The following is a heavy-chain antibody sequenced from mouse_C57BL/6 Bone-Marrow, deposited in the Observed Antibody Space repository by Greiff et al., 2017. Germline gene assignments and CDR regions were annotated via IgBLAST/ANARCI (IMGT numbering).Heavy chain of an antibody. CDR3: ARARQLRLSFAY. D-gene: IGHD3-2*02. Sequence: VQLQQPGAELVQPGASVKLSCKASGYTFTSYWMHWVKQRPGQGLEWIGMIHPNSGSTNYNEKFKSKATLTVDKSSSTAYMQLSSLTSEDSAVYYCARARQLRLSFAYRGQGTLVTVSA. CDR2: IHPNSGST. CDR1: GYTFTSYW. V-gene: IGHV1-64*01. J-gene: IGHJ3*01.